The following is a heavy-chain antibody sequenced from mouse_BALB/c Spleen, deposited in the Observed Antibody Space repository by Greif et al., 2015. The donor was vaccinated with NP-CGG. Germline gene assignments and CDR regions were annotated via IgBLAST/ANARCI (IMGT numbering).Heavy chain of an antibody. Sequence: QVHVKQSGPGLVAPSQGLSITCTVSGFSLTSYGVHWVRQPPGKGLEWLGVIWAGGSTNYNSALMSRLSISKDNSKSXVFLKMNSLQTDDTAMYYCAREGLRGAMDYWGQGTSVTVSS. V-gene: IGHV2-9*02. CDR2: IWAGGST. CDR1: GFSLTSYG. J-gene: IGHJ4*01. D-gene: IGHD2-4*01. CDR3: AREGLRGAMDY.